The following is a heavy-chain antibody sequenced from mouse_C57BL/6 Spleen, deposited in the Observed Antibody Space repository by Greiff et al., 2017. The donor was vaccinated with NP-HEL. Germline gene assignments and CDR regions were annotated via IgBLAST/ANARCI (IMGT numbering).Heavy chain of an antibody. CDR2: ISSGGSYT. D-gene: IGHD1-1*01. CDR1: GFTFSSYG. J-gene: IGHJ2*01. Sequence: EVMLVESGGDLVKPGGSLKLSCAASGFTFSSYGMSWVRQTPDKRLEWVATISSGGSYTYYPDSVTGRFTISRDNAKNTLYLQMSSLKSEDTAMYYCARGITTVVAPYYFDYWGQGTTLSVSS. CDR3: ARGITTVVAPYYFDY. V-gene: IGHV5-6*01.